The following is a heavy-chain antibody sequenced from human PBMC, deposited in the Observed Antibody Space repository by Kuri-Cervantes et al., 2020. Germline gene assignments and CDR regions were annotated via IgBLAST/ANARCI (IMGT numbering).Heavy chain of an antibody. D-gene: IGHD3-10*01. Sequence: GGSLRLSCAASGFTFDDYAMHWVRQAPGKGLEWVSVIYSGGSTYYADSVKGRFTISRDNSKNTLYLQMNSLRAEDTAVYYCARWGGGYYYYGMDVWGQGTTVTVSS. CDR1: GFTFDDYA. V-gene: IGHV3-53*01. CDR3: ARWGGGYYYYGMDV. J-gene: IGHJ6*02. CDR2: IYSGGST.